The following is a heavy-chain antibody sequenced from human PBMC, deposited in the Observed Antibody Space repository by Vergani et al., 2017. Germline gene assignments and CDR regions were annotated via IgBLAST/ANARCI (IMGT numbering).Heavy chain of an antibody. CDR2: INWIGGNI. V-gene: IGHV3-20*04. CDR1: GFAFGDFG. Sequence: EVQLVESGGGVVRPGGSLRLSCVGSGFAFGDFGMSWVRQVPGKGLVWVAGINWIGGNIIYGDPVTGRFTISRDNAKNSLYLQMNSLRDGDTAVYYCVRRGGHNQALFDNWGQGTLVIVS. D-gene: IGHD3-16*01. J-gene: IGHJ4*02. CDR3: VRRGGHNQALFDN.